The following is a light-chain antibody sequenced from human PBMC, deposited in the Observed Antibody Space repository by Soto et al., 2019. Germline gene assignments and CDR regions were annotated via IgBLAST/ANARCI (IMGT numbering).Light chain of an antibody. CDR1: RDISNN. CDR3: QQYADWPPVT. Sequence: DIVMTQSPATLSVSPGERASLSCRASRDISNNLAWYQQKPGQAPRPLIYGASTRNTGVPDRFSGSGSGTEFTLTITSLQSEDFAVYFCQQYADWPPVTFGGGTKVQI. J-gene: IGKJ4*01. CDR2: GAS. V-gene: IGKV3-15*01.